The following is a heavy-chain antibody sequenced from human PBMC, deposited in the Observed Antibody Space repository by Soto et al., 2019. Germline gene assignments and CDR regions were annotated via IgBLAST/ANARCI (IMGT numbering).Heavy chain of an antibody. Sequence: SVKVSCKASGGTFSSYAISWVRQAPGQGLEWMGGIIPIFGTANYAQKFQGRVTITADESTSTAYMELSSLRSEDTAVYYCARGPEFSGSVAGTQVYYYYGMDVWGQGTTVTVS. V-gene: IGHV1-69*13. CDR2: IIPIFGTA. J-gene: IGHJ6*02. CDR3: ARGPEFSGSVAGTQVYYYYGMDV. CDR1: GGTFSSYA. D-gene: IGHD6-19*01.